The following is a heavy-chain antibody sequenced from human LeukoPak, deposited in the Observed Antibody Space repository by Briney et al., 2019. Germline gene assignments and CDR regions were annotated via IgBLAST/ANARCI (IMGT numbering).Heavy chain of an antibody. V-gene: IGHV4-4*01. D-gene: IGHD4-17*01. CDR1: GGSISSSNW. J-gene: IGHJ4*02. Sequence: PSETLSLTCAVSGGSISSSNWWSWVRQPPGKGLEWIGEIYHSGSTNYNPSLKGRVTISVDKSKNQFSLKLSSVTAADTAVYCCARDGADYGDYAYFDYWGQGTLVTVSS. CDR2: IYHSGST. CDR3: ARDGADYGDYAYFDY.